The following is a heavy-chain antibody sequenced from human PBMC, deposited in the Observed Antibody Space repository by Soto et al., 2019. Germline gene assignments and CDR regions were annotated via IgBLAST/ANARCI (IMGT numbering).Heavy chain of an antibody. J-gene: IGHJ4*02. CDR2: IWYDGSNK. CDR1: GFTFSDYG. Sequence: GGSLRLSCAASGFTFSDYGMHWVRQAPGKGLEWVAVIWYDGSNKYYADSVKGRFTISRDNSKNTLYLQMNSLRAEDTAVYYCARGPHIVVGTATDYWGQGTLVTGSS. D-gene: IGHD2-21*02. CDR3: ARGPHIVVGTATDY. V-gene: IGHV3-33*01.